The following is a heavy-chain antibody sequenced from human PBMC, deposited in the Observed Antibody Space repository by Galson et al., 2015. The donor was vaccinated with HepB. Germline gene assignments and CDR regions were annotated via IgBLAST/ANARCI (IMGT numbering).Heavy chain of an antibody. CDR2: IRSSSDRI. Sequence: SLRLSCAASGFTFSTYNMNWVRQAPGKGLEWISFIRSSSDRIYYADSVKGRFTISRDNAKNSLYLQMDSLRDEDTAVYYCARETYYDGSTLGYWGQGTLVTVSS. D-gene: IGHD3-22*01. J-gene: IGHJ4*02. CDR3: ARETYYDGSTLGY. CDR1: GFTFSTYN. V-gene: IGHV3-48*02.